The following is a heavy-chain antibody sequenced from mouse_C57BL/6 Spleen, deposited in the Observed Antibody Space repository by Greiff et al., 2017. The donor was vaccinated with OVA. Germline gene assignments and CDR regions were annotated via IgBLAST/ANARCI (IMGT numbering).Heavy chain of an antibody. J-gene: IGHJ3*01. D-gene: IGHD4-1*01. CDR2: INPNNGGT. V-gene: IGHV1-22*01. CDR3: ARGGNWDEAWFAY. CDR1: GYTFTDYN. Sequence: EVQVVESGPELVKPGASVKMSCKASGYTFTDYNMHWVKQSHGKSLEWIGYINPNNGGTSYNQKFKGKATLTVNKSSSTAYMELRSLTSEDSAVYYCARGGNWDEAWFAYWGQGTLVTVSA.